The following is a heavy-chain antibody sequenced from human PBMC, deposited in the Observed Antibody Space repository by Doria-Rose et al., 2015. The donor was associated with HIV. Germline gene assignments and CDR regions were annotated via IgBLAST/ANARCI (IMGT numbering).Heavy chain of an antibody. J-gene: IGHJ6*02. CDR1: GFTLSSYG. Sequence: CAASGFTLSSYGMHWVRQAPGKGLEWVALIWFDGSKKYYADSVKGRFSISTDNSKNTLYLQMNSLRAGDTAMYYCARDFRRGGGMDVWGQGTTVTVSS. CDR3: ARDFRRGGGMDV. CDR2: IWFDGSKK. V-gene: IGHV3-33*01.